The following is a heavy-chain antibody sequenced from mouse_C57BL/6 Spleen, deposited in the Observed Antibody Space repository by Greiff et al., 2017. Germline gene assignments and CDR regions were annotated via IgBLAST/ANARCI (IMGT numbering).Heavy chain of an antibody. CDR1: GYSFTGYY. J-gene: IGHJ1*03. V-gene: IGHV1-42*01. Sequence: VQLKESGPELVKPGASVKISCKASGYSFTGYYMNWVKQSPEKSLEWIGEINPSTGGTTYNQKFKAKATLTVNKSSSTAYMQLKSLTSEDSAVYYCARYYGSSYVWYFDVWGTGTTVTVSS. CDR3: ARYYGSSYVWYFDV. CDR2: INPSTGGT. D-gene: IGHD1-1*01.